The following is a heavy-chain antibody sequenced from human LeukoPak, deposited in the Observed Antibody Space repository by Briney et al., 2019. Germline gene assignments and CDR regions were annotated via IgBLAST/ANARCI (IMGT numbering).Heavy chain of an antibody. CDR3: ARGEEYYYDSSGGDY. V-gene: IGHV3-30*02. CDR2: IRYDGSNK. CDR1: GFTFSSYG. D-gene: IGHD3-22*01. J-gene: IGHJ4*02. Sequence: GGSLRLSCAASGFTFSSYGMHWVRQAPGKGLEWVAFIRYDGSNKYYADSVKGRFTISRDNAKNSLYLQMNSLRAEDTAVYYCARGEEYYYDSSGGDYWGQGTLVTVSS.